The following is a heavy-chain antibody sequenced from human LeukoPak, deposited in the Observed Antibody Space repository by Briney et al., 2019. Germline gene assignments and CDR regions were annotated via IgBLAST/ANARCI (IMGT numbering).Heavy chain of an antibody. CDR3: ARHRGVTAATPFDY. Sequence: PSETLSLTCVVSGGSISSSNFYWGWIRQPPGKGLEWIESFHYSGSTYYNPSLQSRVTISVDTSKNQLSLKLTSVTAADTAVYYCARHRGVTAATPFDYWGQGTLVTVSS. CDR2: FHYSGST. CDR1: GGSISSSNFY. J-gene: IGHJ4*02. D-gene: IGHD2-21*02. V-gene: IGHV4-39*01.